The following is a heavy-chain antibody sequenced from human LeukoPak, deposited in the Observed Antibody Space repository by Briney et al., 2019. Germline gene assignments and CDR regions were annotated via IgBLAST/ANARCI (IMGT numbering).Heavy chain of an antibody. CDR1: GGTFSSYA. V-gene: IGHV1-69*06. Sequence: SVKVSFKASGGTFSSYAISWVRQAPGQGVEWMGGIIPIFGTANYAQKFQGRVTITADKSTSTAYMELSSLRSEDTAVYYCARVDILTGYYHFDYWGQGTLVTVSS. D-gene: IGHD3-9*01. CDR2: IIPIFGTA. J-gene: IGHJ4*02. CDR3: ARVDILTGYYHFDY.